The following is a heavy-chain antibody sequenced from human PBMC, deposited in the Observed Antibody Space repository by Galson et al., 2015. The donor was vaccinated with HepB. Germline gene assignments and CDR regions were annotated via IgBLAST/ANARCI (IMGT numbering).Heavy chain of an antibody. V-gene: IGHV3-48*02. CDR2: ITGNSNRV. J-gene: IGHJ4*02. D-gene: IGHD2-15*01. CDR1: GFSFSDYS. CDR3: ARNRAYSFDY. Sequence: SLRLSCAASGFSFSDYSVNWVRQAPGKGLEWVSYITGNSNRVYYADSVKGRFTISRDNAKSSLYLQMNSLRDEDTAVYYCARNRAYSFDYWSQGTLVTVSS.